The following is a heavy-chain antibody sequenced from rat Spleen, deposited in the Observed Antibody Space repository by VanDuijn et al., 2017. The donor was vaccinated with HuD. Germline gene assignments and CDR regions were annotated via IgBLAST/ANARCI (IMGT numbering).Heavy chain of an antibody. V-gene: IGHV5-29*01. CDR3: ARLWDS. CDR2: ITNASGRT. J-gene: IGHJ2*01. Sequence: EVQLVESGGDLVQPGRSLKLTCAASGFTFSSSPMAWVRQAPTKGLEWVASITNASGRTYYPDSVKGRFTISRDNAKSTLFLQMDSLRSEDTATYYCARLWDSWGQGVMVTVSS. CDR1: GFTFSSSP.